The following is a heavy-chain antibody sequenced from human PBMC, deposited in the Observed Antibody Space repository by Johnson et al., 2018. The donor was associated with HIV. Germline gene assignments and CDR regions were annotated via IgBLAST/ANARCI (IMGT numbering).Heavy chain of an antibody. CDR1: GFTVSSNY. J-gene: IGHJ3*02. D-gene: IGHD5-18*01. Sequence: EVQLVESGGGLVRPGGSLRLSCTASGFTVSSNYMSWVRQAPGKGLEWVSVIFSVGNAYYADSVKGRFTISRDNSNNMVYLQMNSLRPEDTAVYYCARDGRDMVTRGAFDIWGQGTVVTVSS. CDR2: IFSVGNA. CDR3: ARDGRDMVTRGAFDI. V-gene: IGHV3-66*02.